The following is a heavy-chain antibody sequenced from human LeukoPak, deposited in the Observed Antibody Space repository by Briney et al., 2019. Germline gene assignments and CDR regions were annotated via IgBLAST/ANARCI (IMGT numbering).Heavy chain of an antibody. J-gene: IGHJ4*02. V-gene: IGHV2-5*02. Sequence: SGPTVVNPTPALTLTCTFSGFSLSTSGVGVGWIRQPPGKALEWLALIYWDDDKRYSPSLKSRLTITKDTSKNQVVLTMINMDPVDTAAYYCAHRWYSSGWYGVEGGVDPYFDYWGQGTLVTVSS. CDR1: GFSLSTSGVG. CDR2: IYWDDDK. CDR3: AHRWYSSGWYGVEGGVDPYFDY. D-gene: IGHD6-19*01.